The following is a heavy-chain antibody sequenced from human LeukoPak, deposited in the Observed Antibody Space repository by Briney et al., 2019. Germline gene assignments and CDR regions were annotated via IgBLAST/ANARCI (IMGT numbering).Heavy chain of an antibody. J-gene: IGHJ4*02. D-gene: IGHD3-22*01. V-gene: IGHV4-59*01. CDR2: IYYSGST. CDR3: ARGRYYYDSTGYSL. CDR1: GGSTSSYY. Sequence: SETLSLTCTVSGGSTSSYYWSWIRQPPGKGLEWIGYIYYSGSTNYNPSLKSRVTISVDTSKNQFSLKLSSVTAADTAVYYCARGRYYYDSTGYSLWGQGTLVTVSS.